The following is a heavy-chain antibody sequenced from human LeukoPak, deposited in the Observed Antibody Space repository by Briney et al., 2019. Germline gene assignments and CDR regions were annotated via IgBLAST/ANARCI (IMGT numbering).Heavy chain of an antibody. J-gene: IGHJ4*02. CDR2: IYYSGST. CDR3: ARDLVAERRNFDY. Sequence: SETLSLTCTVSGGSISSSSYYWGWIRQPPGKGLEWIGSIYYSGSTYYNPSLKSRVTISVDTSKNQFSLKLSSVTAADTAVYYCARDLVAERRNFDYWGQGTLVTVSS. V-gene: IGHV4-39*07. CDR1: GGSISSSSYY. D-gene: IGHD2-15*01.